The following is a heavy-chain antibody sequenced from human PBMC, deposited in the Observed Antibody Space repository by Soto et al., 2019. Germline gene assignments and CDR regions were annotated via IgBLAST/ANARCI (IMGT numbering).Heavy chain of an antibody. CDR1: GFTFSSYG. J-gene: IGHJ6*02. CDR2: ISYDGSNK. Sequence: GGSLRLSCAASGFTFSSYGMHWVRQAPGKGLEWVAVISYDGSNKYYADSVKGRFTISRDNSKNTLYLQMNSLRAEDTAVYYCAKGTLYQNYGMDVWGQGTTVTVSS. V-gene: IGHV3-30*18. D-gene: IGHD2-2*01. CDR3: AKGTLYQNYGMDV.